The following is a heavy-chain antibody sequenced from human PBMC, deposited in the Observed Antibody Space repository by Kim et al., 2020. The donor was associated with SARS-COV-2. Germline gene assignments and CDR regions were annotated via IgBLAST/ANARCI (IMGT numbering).Heavy chain of an antibody. CDR3: ARDSPEQQLVWGHWFAP. D-gene: IGHD6-13*01. CDR2: INQDGSEK. J-gene: IGHJ5*02. Sequence: GGSLRLSCAASGFTFSSYSMRWVRQAPGKGLEWVANINQDGSEKYYVDFVKGRFTISRDNAKNSLYLQMNSLRAEDTAVYYCARDSPEQQLVWGHWFAP. V-gene: IGHV3-7*01. CDR1: GFTFSSYS.